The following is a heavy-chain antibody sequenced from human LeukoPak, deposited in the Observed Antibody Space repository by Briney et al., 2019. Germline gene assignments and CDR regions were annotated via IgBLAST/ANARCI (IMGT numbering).Heavy chain of an antibody. V-gene: IGHV4-30-2*01. CDR1: GVSISSDGYS. Sequence: PSETLSLTCAVSGVSISSDGYSWNWIRQPPGKGLEWIVYIHHSGSTYYNPSLKSRVTISVDRSKNQFSLKLSSVTAADTAMYYCARSHYDSSGSPIFGLGVDYWGQGTLVTVSS. CDR2: IHHSGST. D-gene: IGHD3-22*01. CDR3: ARSHYDSSGSPIFGLGVDY. J-gene: IGHJ4*02.